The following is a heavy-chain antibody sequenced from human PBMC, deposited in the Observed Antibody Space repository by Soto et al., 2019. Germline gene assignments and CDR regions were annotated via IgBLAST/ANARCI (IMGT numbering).Heavy chain of an antibody. D-gene: IGHD2-15*01. CDR3: ARGQEGVVATH. CDR1: GGSFTGHY. J-gene: IGHJ4*02. CDR2: IKDGGST. V-gene: IGHV4-34*01. Sequence: QVQLRQWGAGLLKPSETLSLTCAVNGGSFTGHYWSWVRQPPGKGLEWIGEIKDGGSTNYSPSLRSRVTISADTSKKQFSLKVTSVTAADTAVYYCARGQEGVVATHWDQGTLVTVSS.